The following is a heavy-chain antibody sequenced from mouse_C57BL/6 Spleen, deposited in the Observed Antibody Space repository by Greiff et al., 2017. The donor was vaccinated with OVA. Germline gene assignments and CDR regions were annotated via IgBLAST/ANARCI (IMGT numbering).Heavy chain of an antibody. Sequence: QVHVKQPGAELVRPGSSVKLSCKASGYTFTSYWMHWVKQRPIQGLAWIGNIDPSDSETHYNHKFKDKATLPVDKSYRTAYMRLSSLTAEDSAVYYCASDYDNAMDYWGQGTSVTVSS. CDR2: IDPSDSET. CDR1: GYTFTSYW. D-gene: IGHD2-4*01. CDR3: ASDYDNAMDY. J-gene: IGHJ4*01. V-gene: IGHV1-52*01.